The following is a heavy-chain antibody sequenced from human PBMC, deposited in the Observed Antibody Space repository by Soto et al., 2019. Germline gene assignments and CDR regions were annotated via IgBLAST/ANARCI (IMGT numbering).Heavy chain of an antibody. D-gene: IGHD3-10*01. Sequence: GGSLRLSCAASGFTFSSYSMNWVRQAPGKGLEWVSSISSSSSYIYYADSVKGRFTISRDNAKNSLYLQMNSLRAEDTAVYYCARGAAPMVRGVITLYWGQGTLVTVSS. V-gene: IGHV3-21*01. J-gene: IGHJ4*02. CDR3: ARGAAPMVRGVITLY. CDR2: ISSSSSYI. CDR1: GFTFSSYS.